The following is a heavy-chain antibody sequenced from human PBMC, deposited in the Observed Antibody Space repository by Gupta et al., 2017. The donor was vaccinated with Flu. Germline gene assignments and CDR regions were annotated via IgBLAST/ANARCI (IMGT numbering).Heavy chain of an antibody. D-gene: IGHD5-24*01. J-gene: IGHJ6*02. CDR2: INHSGST. V-gene: IGHV4-34*01. CDR3: ARGWRRLSGVGDYYGMDV. Sequence: QVQLQQWGAGLLKPSETLSLTCAVYGGSFSGYYWSWIRQPPGKGLEWIGEINHSGSTNYNPSLKSRVTISVDTSKNQFSLKLSSVTAADTAVYYCARGWRRLSGVGDYYGMDVWGQGTTVTVSS. CDR1: GGSFSGYY.